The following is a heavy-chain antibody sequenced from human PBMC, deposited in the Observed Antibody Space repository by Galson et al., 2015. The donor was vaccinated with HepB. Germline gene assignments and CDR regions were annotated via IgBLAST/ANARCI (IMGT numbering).Heavy chain of an antibody. CDR1: GFTFGDVW. J-gene: IGHJ4*02. CDR2: IKRKRDGGAT. Sequence: SLRLSCATSGFTFGDVWMNWVRQAPGKGLEWVGRIKRKRDGGATDYAASVKGRFTISRDDSEGTLYLQMNSLKTEDTAVYFCATIYQANYYDSRDYWGQGTLVTVSA. CDR3: ATIYQANYYDSRDY. D-gene: IGHD3-22*01. V-gene: IGHV3-15*07.